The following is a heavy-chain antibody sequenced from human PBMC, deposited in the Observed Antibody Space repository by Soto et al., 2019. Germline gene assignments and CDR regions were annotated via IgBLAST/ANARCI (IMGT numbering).Heavy chain of an antibody. CDR3: AKGSRMWTPDY. V-gene: IGHV1-3*01. J-gene: IGHJ4*02. CDR2: IAPGNGNT. Sequence: QVQLVQSGAEVKKPGASVKVFCKASGYTFTDYAIHWVRQAPGQRLELMGWIAPGNGNTKYSQNFQSRVTITRDTSATTAYMELSSLRSEDTAVYYCAKGSRMWTPDYWGQGTLVTVSS. D-gene: IGHD2-21*01. CDR1: GYTFTDYA.